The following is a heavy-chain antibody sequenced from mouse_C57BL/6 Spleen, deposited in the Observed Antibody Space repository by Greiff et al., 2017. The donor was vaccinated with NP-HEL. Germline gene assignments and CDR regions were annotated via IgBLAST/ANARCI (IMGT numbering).Heavy chain of an antibody. Sequence: VQLQQSGAELVRPGASVTLSCKASGYTFTDYEMHWVKQTPVHGLEWIGAIDPEPGGTAYNQKFKGKAILTADKSSSTAYMELRSLTSEDSAVYYCTRSGVYYYGSSYESFFDYWGQGTTLTVSS. D-gene: IGHD1-1*01. CDR2: IDPEPGGT. J-gene: IGHJ2*01. CDR1: GYTFTDYE. CDR3: TRSGVYYYGSSYESFFDY. V-gene: IGHV1-15*01.